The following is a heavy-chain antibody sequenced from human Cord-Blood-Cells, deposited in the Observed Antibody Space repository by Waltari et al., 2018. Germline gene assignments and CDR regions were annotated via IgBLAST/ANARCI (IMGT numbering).Heavy chain of an antibody. J-gene: IGHJ3*02. Sequence: QVQLVQSGAEVKKPGASVKVSCKASGYTFPGSYMHWVRRAAGQGLEWMGWINPNSGGTNYAQKFQGRVTMTRDTSISTAYMELSRLRSDDTAVYYCARGLSQQLVLDAFDIWGQGTMVTVSS. D-gene: IGHD6-13*01. CDR3: ARGLSQQLVLDAFDI. CDR2: INPNSGGT. V-gene: IGHV1-2*02. CDR1: GYTFPGSY.